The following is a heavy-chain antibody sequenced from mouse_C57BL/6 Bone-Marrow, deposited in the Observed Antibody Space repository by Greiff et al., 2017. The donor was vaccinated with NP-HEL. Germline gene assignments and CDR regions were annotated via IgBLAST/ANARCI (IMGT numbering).Heavy chain of an antibody. CDR3: ARPMPFY. J-gene: IGHJ3*01. V-gene: IGHV5-12*01. CDR2: ISNGGGST. CDR1: GFTFSDYY. D-gene: IGHD6-5*01. Sequence: DVKLVESGGGLVQPGGSLKLSCAASGFTFSDYYMYWVRQTPEKRLEWVAYISNGGGSTYYPDTVKGRFTISRDNAKNTLYLQMSRLKSEDTAMYYCARPMPFYWGQGTLVTVSA.